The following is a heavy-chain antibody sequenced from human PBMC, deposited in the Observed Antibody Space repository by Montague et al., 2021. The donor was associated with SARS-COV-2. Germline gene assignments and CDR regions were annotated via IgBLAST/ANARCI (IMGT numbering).Heavy chain of an antibody. V-gene: IGHV4-59*08. J-gene: IGHJ3*02. CDR2: VHDSGST. CDR1: GGTIRKYF. Sequence: SESLSLTCSVSGGTIRKYFWSRIRPPAGKGLEWIGYVHDSGSTISSPSLSSRVTIPVDTSKNQFSLKMSSVTAANTAVYYCARHDNREGGFDIWGQGTKVSVA. CDR3: ARHDNREGGFDI. D-gene: IGHD1-14*01.